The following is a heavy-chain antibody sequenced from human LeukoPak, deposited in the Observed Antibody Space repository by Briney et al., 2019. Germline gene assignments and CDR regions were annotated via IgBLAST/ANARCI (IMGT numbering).Heavy chain of an antibody. CDR1: GGSLTGYY. V-gene: IGHV4-34*01. CDR2: IYYSGST. Sequence: SETLSLTCAVHGGSLTGYYWSWIRQPPGKGLEWIGSIYYSGSTYYNPSLKSRVTISVDTSKNQFSLKLSSVTAADTAVYYCARDYSVYCSSTSCYTGTQNWFDPWGQGTLVTVSS. J-gene: IGHJ5*02. D-gene: IGHD2-2*02. CDR3: ARDYSVYCSSTSCYTGTQNWFDP.